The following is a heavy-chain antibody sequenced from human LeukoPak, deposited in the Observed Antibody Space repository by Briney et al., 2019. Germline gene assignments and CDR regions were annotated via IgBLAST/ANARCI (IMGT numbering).Heavy chain of an antibody. V-gene: IGHV4-34*01. CDR3: ARMVPYDSSGYYSWFDP. CDR1: GGSFSGYY. Sequence: SETLSLTCAVYGGSFSGYYWSWIRQPPGKGLEWIGEINHSGSTNYNPSLKSRVTISVDTSKNQFSLKLSSVTAADTAVYYCARMVPYDSSGYYSWFDPWGQGTLVTVSS. J-gene: IGHJ5*02. D-gene: IGHD3-22*01. CDR2: INHSGST.